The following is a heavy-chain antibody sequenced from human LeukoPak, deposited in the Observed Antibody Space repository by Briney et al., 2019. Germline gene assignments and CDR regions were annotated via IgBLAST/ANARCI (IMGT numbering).Heavy chain of an antibody. CDR2: ISSSSSYI. CDR1: GFTFSSYS. D-gene: IGHD6-13*01. Sequence: GGSLRLSCAASGFTFSSYSMNWVRQAPGKGLEWVSSISSSSSYIYYADSVKGRFTISRDNAKNSLYLQMNSLRAEDTAVYYCARGVYIAAAQYGYWGQGTLVTVSS. CDR3: ARGVYIAAAQYGY. V-gene: IGHV3-21*01. J-gene: IGHJ4*02.